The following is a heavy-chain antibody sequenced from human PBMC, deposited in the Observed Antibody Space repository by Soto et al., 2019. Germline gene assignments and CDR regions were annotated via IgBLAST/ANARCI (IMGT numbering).Heavy chain of an antibody. Sequence: SGFTFSSYWMSWVRQAPGKGLEWVANIKQDGSEKYYVDSVKGRFTISRDNAKNSLYLQMNSLRAEDTAVYYCARYDFWSGYSPRAYYYYYGMDVWGQGTTVTVS. CDR1: GFTFSSYW. CDR2: IKQDGSEK. V-gene: IGHV3-7*01. D-gene: IGHD3-3*01. CDR3: ARYDFWSGYSPRAYYYYYGMDV. J-gene: IGHJ6*02.